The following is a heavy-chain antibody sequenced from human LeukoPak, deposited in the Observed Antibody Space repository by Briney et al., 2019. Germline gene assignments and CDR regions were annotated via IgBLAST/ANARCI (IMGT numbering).Heavy chain of an antibody. D-gene: IGHD3-16*01. CDR2: ISGSGGST. V-gene: IGHV3-23*01. Sequence: PGGSLRLSCAASGFTFSSYAMSWVRQAPGKGLEWVSAISGSGGSTYYADSVKGRFTISRDNSKNTLYLQMNSLRAEDTAVYYCAKDIQIMITFGHDYWGQGTLVTVSS. CDR1: GFTFSSYA. CDR3: AKDIQIMITFGHDY. J-gene: IGHJ4*02.